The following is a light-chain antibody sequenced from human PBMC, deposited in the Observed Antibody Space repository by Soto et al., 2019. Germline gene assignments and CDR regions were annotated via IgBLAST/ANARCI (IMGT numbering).Light chain of an antibody. J-gene: IGKJ5*01. CDR2: AAS. CDR1: QSVRSN. CDR3: QQYNEWPPFT. V-gene: IGKV3-15*01. Sequence: PEETATLSCSASQSVRSNLAWYQQKPGQAPRPVIYAASTRATVIPDRFSGSVSGTEFTLTISSLQSEDFAVYYCQQYNEWPPFTFGQGTRLEI.